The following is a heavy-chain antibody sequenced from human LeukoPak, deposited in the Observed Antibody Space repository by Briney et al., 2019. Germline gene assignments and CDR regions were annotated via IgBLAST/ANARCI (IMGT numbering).Heavy chain of an antibody. D-gene: IGHD3-22*01. V-gene: IGHV3-21*01. Sequence: GGSLRLSCAASGFTFSSYAMNWVRQAPGKGLEWVSSIDSSSSYIYYADSVKGRFTISRANAKNSLFLQMNSLRAEDTAVYYCARVGVGDYYDSSGYPDYWGQGTLVTVSS. CDR3: ARVGVGDYYDSSGYPDY. CDR1: GFTFSSYA. J-gene: IGHJ4*02. CDR2: IDSSSSYI.